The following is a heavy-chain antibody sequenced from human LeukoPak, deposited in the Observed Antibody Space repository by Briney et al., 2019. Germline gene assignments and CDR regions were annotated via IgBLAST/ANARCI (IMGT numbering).Heavy chain of an antibody. CDR1: GFTVSSNY. CDR3: ASGRETSMAQGY. CDR2: IYSGGSI. V-gene: IGHV3-53*01. D-gene: IGHD5-18*01. Sequence: GGSLRLSCAVSGFTVSSNYMTWVRQAPGKGLEWVSVIYSGGSIYYADSVKGRFTISRDISKNTVDLQLNSLRAEDTAVYYCASGRETSMAQGYWGQGTLVTVSS. J-gene: IGHJ4*02.